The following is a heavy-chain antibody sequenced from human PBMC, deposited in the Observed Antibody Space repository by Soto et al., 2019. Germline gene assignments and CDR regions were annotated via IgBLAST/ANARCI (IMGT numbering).Heavy chain of an antibody. CDR2: IYSDDNK. Sequence: SGPTLVNPTQTLTLTCTFSGFSLTTSGVGVGWIRQPPGKALEWLALIYSDDNKRYSPSLKSRLTITKDISKNQVVLIMTTMDPVDTATYYCSHRPLESIAAAGFDFWGQGILVTVSS. V-gene: IGHV2-5*02. D-gene: IGHD6-13*01. J-gene: IGHJ4*02. CDR3: SHRPLESIAAAGFDF. CDR1: GFSLTTSGVG.